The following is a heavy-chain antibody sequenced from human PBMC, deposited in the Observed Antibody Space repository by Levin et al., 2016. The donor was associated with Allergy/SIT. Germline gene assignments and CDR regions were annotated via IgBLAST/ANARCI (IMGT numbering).Heavy chain of an antibody. D-gene: IGHD2-2*01. Sequence: WIRQPPGKGLEWIGSIYYSGSTYYNPSLKSRVTISVDTSKNQFSLKLSSVTAADTAVYYCARLDVVVVPAYMDVWGKGTTVTVSS. CDR2: IYYSGST. J-gene: IGHJ6*03. CDR3: ARLDVVVVPAYMDV. V-gene: IGHV4-39*01.